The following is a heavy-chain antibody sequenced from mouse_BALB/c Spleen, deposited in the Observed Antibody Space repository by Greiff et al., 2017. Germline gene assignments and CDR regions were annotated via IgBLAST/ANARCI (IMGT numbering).Heavy chain of an antibody. CDR3: LTGTRWEFDY. V-gene: IGHV14-4*02. Sequence: EVQVVESGAELVRSGASVKLSCTASGFNIKDYYMHWVKQRPEQGLEWIGWIDPENGDTEYAPKFQGKATMTADTSSNTAYLQLSSLTSEDTAVYYCLTGTRWEFDYWGQGTTLTVSS. CDR2: IDPENGDT. J-gene: IGHJ2*01. D-gene: IGHD4-1*01. CDR1: GFNIKDYY.